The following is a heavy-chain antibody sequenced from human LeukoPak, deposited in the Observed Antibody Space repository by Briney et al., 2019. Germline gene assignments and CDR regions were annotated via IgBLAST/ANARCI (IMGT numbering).Heavy chain of an antibody. V-gene: IGHV4-61*02. CDR2: IYTSGST. D-gene: IGHD4-17*01. CDR3: ARSTTVTTAEAFDI. CDR1: GGSISSGSYY. Sequence: TTSETLSLTCTASGGSISSGSYYWSWIRQPAGKGLEWIGRIYTSGSTNYNPSLKSRVTISVDTSKNQFSLKLSSVTAADTAVYYCARSTTVTTAEAFDIWGQGTMVTVSS. J-gene: IGHJ3*02.